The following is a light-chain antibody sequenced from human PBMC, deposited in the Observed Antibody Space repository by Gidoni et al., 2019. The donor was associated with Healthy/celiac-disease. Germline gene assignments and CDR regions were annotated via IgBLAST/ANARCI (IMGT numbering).Light chain of an antibody. Sequence: DIQMTQSPSSLSASVGDSVTITCRASQSISSYLNWYQQKPGKAPKLLIYAASSLQSGVPSRFSGSGSGTDFTLTISSLQPEDFATYYCQQSYSTPRTFXPXTKVDIK. CDR3: QQSYSTPRT. CDR2: AAS. V-gene: IGKV1-39*01. CDR1: QSISSY. J-gene: IGKJ3*01.